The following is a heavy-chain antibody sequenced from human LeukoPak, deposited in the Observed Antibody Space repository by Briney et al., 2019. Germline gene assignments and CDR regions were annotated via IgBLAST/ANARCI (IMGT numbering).Heavy chain of an antibody. CDR3: ARAMGNYLVDY. D-gene: IGHD3-3*01. V-gene: IGHV3-30*14. Sequence: GGSLRLSCAASGFTFSSYAMHWVRQAPGKGLEWVAVISYDGSSKFHADSVNGRFTISRDSSKNTLYLQMNSLRAEDTAVYYCARAMGNYLVDYWGQGTLVTVSS. CDR1: GFTFSSYA. J-gene: IGHJ4*02. CDR2: ISYDGSSK.